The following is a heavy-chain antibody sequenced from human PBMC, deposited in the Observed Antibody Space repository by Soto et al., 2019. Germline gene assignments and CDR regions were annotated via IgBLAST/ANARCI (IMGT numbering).Heavy chain of an antibody. CDR1: GYHFTNYW. D-gene: IGHD2-15*01. J-gene: IGHJ6*02. CDR2: IYPSDSDT. Sequence: PGESLKISCKGSGYHFTNYWIGWVRQVPWKGLEWMGFIYPSDSDTRYSPSFQGQVTISTDKSISTAYLQWSSLKASDTAMYYCAGGVVCRVSTPTRDYYGMDVWGQGTTVTVS. CDR3: AGGVVCRVSTPTRDYYGMDV. V-gene: IGHV5-51*01.